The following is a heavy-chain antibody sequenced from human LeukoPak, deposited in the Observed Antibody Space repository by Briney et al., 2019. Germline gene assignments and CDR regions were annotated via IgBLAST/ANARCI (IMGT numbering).Heavy chain of an antibody. CDR1: GYTFTSYG. J-gene: IGHJ4*02. CDR3: ARDGLSGYLITMGGDY. CDR2: ISAYNGNT. V-gene: IGHV1-18*01. D-gene: IGHD3-9*01. Sequence: GASVKVSCKASGYTFTSYGISWVRQAPGQGLEWMGWISAYNGNTNYAQKLQGRVTMTTDTSTSTAYMELRSLRSDDTAVYYCARDGLSGYLITMGGDYWGQGTLVTVSS.